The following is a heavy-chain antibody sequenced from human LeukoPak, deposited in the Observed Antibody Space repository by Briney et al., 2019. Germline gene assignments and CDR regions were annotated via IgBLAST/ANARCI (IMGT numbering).Heavy chain of an antibody. V-gene: IGHV3-7*01. Sequence: GGSLRLSCATSGFTFSSYWMSWVRQVRGKGLEWVASIGQDGSAKTYVDSVKGRFTISRDNAKNSLYLQMNSLTAEDTAVYYCVYVAYNWNPGSAWGQGTLVTVSS. CDR2: IGQDGSAK. CDR3: VYVAYNWNPGSA. D-gene: IGHD1-20*01. J-gene: IGHJ5*02. CDR1: GFTFSSYW.